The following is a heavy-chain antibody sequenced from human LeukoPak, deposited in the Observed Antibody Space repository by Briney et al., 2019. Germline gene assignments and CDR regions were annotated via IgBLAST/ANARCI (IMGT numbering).Heavy chain of an antibody. CDR3: QSRFLEWLLDY. D-gene: IGHD3-3*01. CDR2: IYDTGST. J-gene: IGHJ4*02. V-gene: IGHV4-39*01. Sequence: SETLSLTCTVSGDSIRSNNYYWGWIRQPPGKGLEWIGSIYDTGSTYYNPSLKSRVIISVDTSKNQFSLKLSSVTAADTAVYYCQSRFLEWLLDYWGQGTLVTVSS. CDR1: GDSIRSNNYY.